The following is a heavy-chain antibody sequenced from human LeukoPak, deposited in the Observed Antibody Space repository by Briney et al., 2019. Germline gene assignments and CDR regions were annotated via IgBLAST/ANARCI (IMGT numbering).Heavy chain of an antibody. D-gene: IGHD2-21*02. V-gene: IGHV5-51*01. CDR1: GYGFISYW. J-gene: IGHJ4*02. Sequence: GESLKISCKGSGYGFISYWIAWVRQMPGKGLEWMGIIYPGDSDIRYSPSFQGQVTFSADKSINTAYLQWSSLKASDSAMYFCARQRDLVTDRSLDYWGQGTLVTVSS. CDR3: ARQRDLVTDRSLDY. CDR2: IYPGDSDI.